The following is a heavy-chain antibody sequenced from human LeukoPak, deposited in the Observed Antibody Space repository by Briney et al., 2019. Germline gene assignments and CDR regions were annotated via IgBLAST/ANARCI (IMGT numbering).Heavy chain of an antibody. D-gene: IGHD6-19*01. Sequence: PGRSLRLSCAASGFTFSSYAMHWVRQAPGKGLEWVAVISYDGSNKYYADSVKGRFTISRDNSKNTLYLQMNSLRAEDTAVYYCAGERGEEYSSGWYRTNYFYNWGQGIRVTVSS. CDR1: GFTFSSYA. CDR2: ISYDGSNK. J-gene: IGHJ4*02. V-gene: IGHV3-30-3*01. CDR3: AGERGEEYSSGWYRTNYFYN.